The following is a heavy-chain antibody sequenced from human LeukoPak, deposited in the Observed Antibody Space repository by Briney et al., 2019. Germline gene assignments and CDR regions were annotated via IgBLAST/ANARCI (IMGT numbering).Heavy chain of an antibody. D-gene: IGHD4-11*01. CDR1: RFTFSSYS. CDR2: ISSSSSYI. V-gene: IGHV3-21*01. J-gene: IGHJ3*02. CDR3: ARGYSNYGYTFDM. Sequence: PGGSLRLSCAASRFTFSSYSMNWVRQAPGKGLEWVSSISSSSSYIYYADSMKGRFTISRDNAKNSLYLQMNSLRAEDTAVYYCARGYSNYGYTFDMWGQGTMVTVSS.